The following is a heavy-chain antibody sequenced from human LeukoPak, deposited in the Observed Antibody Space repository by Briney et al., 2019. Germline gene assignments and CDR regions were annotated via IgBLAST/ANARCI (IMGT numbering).Heavy chain of an antibody. J-gene: IGHJ4*02. CDR3: ARAPGIAAAGTKFDD. D-gene: IGHD6-13*01. CDR2: ILPIFGTA. CDR1: GATFTPYA. V-gene: IGHV1-69*13. Sequence: ASVKVSCKASGATFTPYAISWLRQAPGQGLEWMGGILPIFGTANYAQKCQSRVTITADESTSTAYMELSRLRSEDTAVYYCARAPGIAAAGTKFDDWGQGTLVTVSS.